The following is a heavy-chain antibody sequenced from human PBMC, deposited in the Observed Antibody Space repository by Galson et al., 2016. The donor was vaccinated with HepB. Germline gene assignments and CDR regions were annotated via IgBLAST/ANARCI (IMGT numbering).Heavy chain of an antibody. Sequence: SLRLSCAASGFTFSDYYMDWVRQAPGKGLEWVSHISGRGPTIKYAESVKGRFTISRDNAKNSLYLQMNSLRAEDTAVYYCARDPLWDDFDGSGYVPQLGWGQGTLVTVSS. CDR1: GFTFSDYY. CDR3: ARDPLWDDFDGSGYVPQLG. D-gene: IGHD5-12*01. J-gene: IGHJ4*02. CDR2: ISGRGPTI. V-gene: IGHV3-11*04.